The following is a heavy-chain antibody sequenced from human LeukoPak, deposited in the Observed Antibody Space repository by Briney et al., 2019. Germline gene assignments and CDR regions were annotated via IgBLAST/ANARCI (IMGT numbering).Heavy chain of an antibody. Sequence: GGSLRLSCAASGFTFSSYGMHWVRQAPGKGLEWVSAISGTGGTTYYADSVKGRFTISRDNSKNTLYLQMNSLRAEDTAVYYCAKNGDRGAYCSGGSCYPYYYYYMDVWGKGTTVTISS. V-gene: IGHV3-23*01. CDR3: AKNGDRGAYCSGGSCYPYYYYYMDV. CDR1: GFTFSSYG. J-gene: IGHJ6*03. CDR2: ISGTGGTT. D-gene: IGHD2-15*01.